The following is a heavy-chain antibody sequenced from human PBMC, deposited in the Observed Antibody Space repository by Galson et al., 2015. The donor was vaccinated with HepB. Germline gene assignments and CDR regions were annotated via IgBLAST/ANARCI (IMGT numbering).Heavy chain of an antibody. D-gene: IGHD3-10*01. CDR3: AKDRGFGNGDYYGSGSYYGIIDY. Sequence: SLRLSCAASGFTFSSYAMSWVRQAPGKGLEWVSAISGSGGSTYYADSVKGRFTISRDNSKNTLYLQMNSLRAEDTAVYYCAKDRGFGNGDYYGSGSYYGIIDYWGQGTLVTVSS. J-gene: IGHJ4*02. CDR1: GFTFSSYA. CDR2: ISGSGGST. V-gene: IGHV3-23*01.